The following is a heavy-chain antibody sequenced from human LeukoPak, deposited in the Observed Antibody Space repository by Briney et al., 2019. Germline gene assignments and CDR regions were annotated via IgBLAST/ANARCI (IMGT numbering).Heavy chain of an antibody. Sequence: GGSVRLSCVVSEYTFSSYWMSWVRQAPGKGLEWVANIKQDGSEKHYADSVKGRFTISRDNAKSTLYLQLNSLRAEDTAVYYCARDTTLYYNLDCWGQRALVTVSS. V-gene: IGHV3-7*03. CDR3: ARDTTLYYNLDC. CDR2: IKQDGSEK. J-gene: IGHJ4*02. CDR1: EYTFSSYW. D-gene: IGHD3-10*01.